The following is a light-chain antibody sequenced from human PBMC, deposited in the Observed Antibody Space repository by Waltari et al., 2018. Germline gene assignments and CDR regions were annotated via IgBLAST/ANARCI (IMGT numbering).Light chain of an antibody. CDR3: QHYLRLPVT. J-gene: IGKJ1*01. CDR1: QSVSGAV. V-gene: IGKV3-20*01. CDR2: GAS. Sequence: CRASQSVSGAVAWYQQKPGQAPRLLIYGASTRATGIPDRFSGSGSGTDFSLTISRLGPDDFAVYYCQHYLRLPVTFGQGTTVEI.